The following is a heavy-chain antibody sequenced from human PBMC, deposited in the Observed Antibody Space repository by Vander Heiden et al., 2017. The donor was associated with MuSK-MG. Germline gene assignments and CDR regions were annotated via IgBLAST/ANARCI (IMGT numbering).Heavy chain of an antibody. Sequence: QVQLVQSGAEVKKPGSSVKVSCKASGGTFSSYAISWVRQAPGQGLEWMGGIIPIFGTANYAQKFQGRVTITADKSTSTAYMELSSLRSEDTAVYYCARDGRSYYGSGSYLDAFDIWGQGTMVTVSS. CDR1: GGTFSSYA. J-gene: IGHJ3*02. CDR3: ARDGRSYYGSGSYLDAFDI. V-gene: IGHV1-69*06. CDR2: IIPIFGTA. D-gene: IGHD3-10*01.